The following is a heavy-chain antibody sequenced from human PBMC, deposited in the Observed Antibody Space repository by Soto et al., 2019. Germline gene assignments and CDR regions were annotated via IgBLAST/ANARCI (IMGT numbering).Heavy chain of an antibody. D-gene: IGHD3-10*01. Sequence: QVQLQESGPGLVKPSETLSLTCTVSGGSISSYYWSWIRQPPGKGLEWIGYIYYSGSTNYNPSLMGRGTTSVATAKNEFALTLSSVTAADTAVYYCASYGSGSDPRFGPWGQGTLVTVSS. CDR1: GGSISSYY. CDR2: IYYSGST. J-gene: IGHJ5*02. V-gene: IGHV4-59*01. CDR3: ASYGSGSDPRFGP.